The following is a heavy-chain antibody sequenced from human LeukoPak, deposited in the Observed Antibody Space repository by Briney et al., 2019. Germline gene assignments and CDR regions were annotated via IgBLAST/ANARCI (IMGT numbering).Heavy chain of an antibody. CDR2: IYHSGST. Sequence: TSETLSPTCAVSGGSISSSNWWSWVRQPPGKGLEWIGEIYHSGSTNYNPSLKSRVTISVDKSKNQFSLKLSSVTAADTAVYYCARLRYFDWSFDYWGQGTLVTVSS. D-gene: IGHD3-9*01. V-gene: IGHV4-4*02. CDR3: ARLRYFDWSFDY. J-gene: IGHJ4*02. CDR1: GGSISSSNW.